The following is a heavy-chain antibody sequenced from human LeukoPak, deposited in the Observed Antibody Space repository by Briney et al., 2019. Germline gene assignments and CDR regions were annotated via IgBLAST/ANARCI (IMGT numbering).Heavy chain of an antibody. CDR3: ARGGEWLRLGETSDY. V-gene: IGHV3-30*01. CDR2: ISFDGTSK. D-gene: IGHD5-12*01. CDR1: GFTFSSYW. J-gene: IGHJ4*02. Sequence: GGSLRLSCAASGFTFSSYWMHWVRQAPGKGLGWVAVISFDGTSKYYADSVKGRFTVSRDNSKNTLYLQMNSLRAEDTAVYYCARGGEWLRLGETSDYWGQGTLVTVSS.